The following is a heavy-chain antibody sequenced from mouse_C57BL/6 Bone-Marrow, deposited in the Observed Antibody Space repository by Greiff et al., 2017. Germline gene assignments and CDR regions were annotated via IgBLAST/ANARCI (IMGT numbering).Heavy chain of an antibody. CDR1: GYTFTDYE. D-gene: IGHD4-1*01. CDR3: TKLLTGNWYFDV. CDR2: IDPETGGT. V-gene: IGHV1-15*01. Sequence: VKLMESGAELVRPGASVTLSCKASGYTFTDYEMHWVKQTPVHGLEWIGAIDPETGGTAYNQKFKGKAILTADKSSSTAYMELRSLTSEDSAVYYCTKLLTGNWYFDVWGTGTTVTVSS. J-gene: IGHJ1*03.